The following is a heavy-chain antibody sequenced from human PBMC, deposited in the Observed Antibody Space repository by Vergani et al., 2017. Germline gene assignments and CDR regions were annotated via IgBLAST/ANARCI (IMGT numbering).Heavy chain of an antibody. V-gene: IGHV3-33*01. J-gene: IGHJ6*03. CDR3: SRSGYCAHGVCYMTYYYDMDV. D-gene: IGHD2-8*01. CDR2: IWYDGSKE. CDR1: GFTLSSHA. Sequence: QVQLEESGGGVVQPGRSLRLSCAGSGFTLSSHARHWVRQAPGKGLEWVAFIWYDGSKEYYADSVKGRFTISRDNAKNTLYLQMNNLRAADTAVYYCSRSGYCAHGVCYMTYYYDMDVWGKGTAVTVSS.